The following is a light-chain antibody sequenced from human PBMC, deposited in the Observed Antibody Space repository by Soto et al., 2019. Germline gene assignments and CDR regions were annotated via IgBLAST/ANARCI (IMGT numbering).Light chain of an antibody. V-gene: IGLV2-14*01. CDR3: SSFTSSSTYWV. CDR2: DVS. CDR1: SSDVGSYNY. J-gene: IGLJ3*02. Sequence: QSVLTQPASVSGSPGQSITISCTGTSSDVGSYNYVSWYQQHPGKAPKLMIYDVSNRPSGVSNRFSGSKSGNTASLTISGLQAEDEADYYCSSFTSSSTYWVFGGGTKLTVL.